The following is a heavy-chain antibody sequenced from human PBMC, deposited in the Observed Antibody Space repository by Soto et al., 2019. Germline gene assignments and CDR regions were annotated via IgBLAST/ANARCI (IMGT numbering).Heavy chain of an antibody. CDR2: INPSGGST. V-gene: IGHV1-46*01. D-gene: IGHD2-8*01. J-gene: IGHJ6*02. CDR3: ARDLVLMVYFAKLNCYYYGMDV. Sequence: ASVKVSCKASGYTFTSYYMHWVRQATGQGLEWMGIINPSGGSTSYAQKFQGRVTMTRDTSTSTVYMELSSLRSEDTAVYYCARDLVLMVYFAKLNCYYYGMDVWGQGTTVTVSS. CDR1: GYTFTSYY.